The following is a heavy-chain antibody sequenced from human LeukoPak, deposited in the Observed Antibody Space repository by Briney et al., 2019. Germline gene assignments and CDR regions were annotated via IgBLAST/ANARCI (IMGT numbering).Heavy chain of an antibody. J-gene: IGHJ4*02. V-gene: IGHV3-30*01. CDR3: ARPDYDILTAPNY. Sequence: GGSLRLSCAASGFTFSSYAMHWVRQAPGKGLEWVAVMSYDGSNKYYADSVKGRFTISRDNSKNTLYLQMNSLRAEDTAVYYCARPDYDILTAPNYWGQGTLVTVSS. CDR2: MSYDGSNK. CDR1: GFTFSSYA. D-gene: IGHD3-9*01.